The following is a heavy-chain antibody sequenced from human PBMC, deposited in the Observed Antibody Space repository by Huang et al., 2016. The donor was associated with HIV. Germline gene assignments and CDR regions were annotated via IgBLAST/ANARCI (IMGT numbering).Heavy chain of an antibody. CDR1: GFTFDHYG. Sequence: EVQLVESGGGLVQPGRSLRLSCAASGFTFDHYGMHWVRQAPGKGLEWVSGIRWNSVSIGYADSVKGRFTISRDNAKNSLYLRMNSLRAEDTALYYCAFDIWGQGTMVTVSS. V-gene: IGHV3-9*01. CDR2: IRWNSVSI. J-gene: IGHJ3*02. CDR3: AFDI.